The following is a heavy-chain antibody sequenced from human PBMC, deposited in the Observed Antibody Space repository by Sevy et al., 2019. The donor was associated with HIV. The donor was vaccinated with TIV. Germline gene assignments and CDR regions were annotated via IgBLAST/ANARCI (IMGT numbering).Heavy chain of an antibody. CDR2: ISYDGSNK. V-gene: IGHV3-30*04. CDR3: ARDCFQGNYDFWSGYYYYYYYYGMDV. D-gene: IGHD3-3*01. Sequence: GGSLRLSCAASGFTFSSYAMHWVRQAPGKGLEWVAVISYDGSNKYYADSVKGRFTISRDNSKNTLYLQMNSLRAEDTAVYYCARDCFQGNYDFWSGYYYYYYYYGMDVWCQGTTVTVSS. CDR1: GFTFSSYA. J-gene: IGHJ6*02.